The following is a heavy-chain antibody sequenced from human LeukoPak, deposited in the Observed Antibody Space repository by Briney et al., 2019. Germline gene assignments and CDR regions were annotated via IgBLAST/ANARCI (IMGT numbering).Heavy chain of an antibody. V-gene: IGHV3-48*02. CDR3: AREGFYGAFDI. D-gene: IGHD3-10*01. Sequence: GGSLRLSCAASGFTLRRYSIHWVRQAPGKGLEWLSYITSSTSAIYYADSVKGRFTISRDNAKNSLYLQMNSARDEDTAVYYCAREGFYGAFDIWGQGTMVTVSS. J-gene: IGHJ3*02. CDR2: ITSSTSAI. CDR1: GFTLRRYS.